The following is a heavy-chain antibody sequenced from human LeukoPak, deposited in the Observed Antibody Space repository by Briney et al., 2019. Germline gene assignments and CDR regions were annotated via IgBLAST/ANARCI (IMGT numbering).Heavy chain of an antibody. CDR2: ISGSGGST. CDR1: GFTFTSYA. J-gene: IGHJ4*02. D-gene: IGHD2-15*01. CDR3: AKAHGGSYHSEID. Sequence: PGGSLRLSCAASGFTFTSYAMNWVRQAPGKGLEWVSGISGSGGSTYYADSVKGRFSISRDNSKNTLYLQLNSLRVEGTAEYYCAKAHGGSYHSEIDWGQGTLVIVSS. V-gene: IGHV3-23*01.